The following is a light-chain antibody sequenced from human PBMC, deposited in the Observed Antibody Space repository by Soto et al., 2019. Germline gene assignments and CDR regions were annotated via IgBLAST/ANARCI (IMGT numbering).Light chain of an antibody. CDR2: DAS. CDR1: QDIRNY. CDR3: QQCDDLPPDT. J-gene: IGKJ4*01. Sequence: DIQMTQSPSSLSASVGDRVTITCQASQDIRNYLNWYQQKPGKAPKLLIYDASNLETGVPSRFSGSGSGTDFPFTISSLQPGDIATYYCQQCDDLPPDTFGGGTKVKIK. V-gene: IGKV1-33*01.